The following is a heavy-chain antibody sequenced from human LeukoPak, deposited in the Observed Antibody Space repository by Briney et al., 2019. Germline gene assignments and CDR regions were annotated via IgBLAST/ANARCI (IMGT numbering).Heavy chain of an antibody. Sequence: ASVKVSCKASGYTFTNYGISWVRQAPGQGLEWMGWISTYNGNTNYAQKLQGRVTMTRNTSISTAYMELSSLRSEDTAVYYCARGRRYSSGQWTLANYWGQGTLVTVSS. CDR1: GYTFTNYG. V-gene: IGHV1-18*01. CDR3: ARGRRYSSGQWTLANY. D-gene: IGHD6-19*01. J-gene: IGHJ4*02. CDR2: ISTYNGNT.